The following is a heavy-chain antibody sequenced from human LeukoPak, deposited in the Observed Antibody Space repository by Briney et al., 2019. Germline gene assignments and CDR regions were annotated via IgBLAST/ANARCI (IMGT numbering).Heavy chain of an antibody. D-gene: IGHD6-13*01. CDR3: AKDRIAAAGTRTGNNWFDP. CDR1: GFTFSGYA. Sequence: GGSLRLSCAASGFTFSGYAMSWVRQAPGKGLEWVSAISGSGGSTYYADSVKGRFTISRDNSKNTLYLQMNSLRAEDTAVYYCAKDRIAAAGTRTGNNWFDPWGQGTLVTVSS. CDR2: ISGSGGST. V-gene: IGHV3-23*01. J-gene: IGHJ5*02.